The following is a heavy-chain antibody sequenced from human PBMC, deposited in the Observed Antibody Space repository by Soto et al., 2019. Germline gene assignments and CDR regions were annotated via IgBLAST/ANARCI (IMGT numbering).Heavy chain of an antibody. Sequence: EVQLLESGGGLVQPGGSPRLSCAASGFSLSSYTMRWVRQAPGKGLEWVSSIVGSAGDTYYPDSVKGRFTISRDISKNTLYLQMNSLRAEDTAVYYCAKGRGQYFSFGMDVWGQGTTVTVSS. J-gene: IGHJ6*02. CDR3: AKGRGQYFSFGMDV. CDR1: GFSLSSYT. CDR2: IVGSAGDT. V-gene: IGHV3-23*01. D-gene: IGHD3-10*01.